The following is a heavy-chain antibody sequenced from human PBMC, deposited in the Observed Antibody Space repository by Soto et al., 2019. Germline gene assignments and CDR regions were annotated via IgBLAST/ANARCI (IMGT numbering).Heavy chain of an antibody. D-gene: IGHD4-17*01. V-gene: IGHV3-30*18. J-gene: IGHJ6*03. CDR1: GFTFSSYG. CDR3: AKVRVDGDSYYYYYMDV. Sequence: PGGSLRLSCAASGFTFSSYGMHWVRQAPGKGLEWVAVISYDGSNKYYADSVKGRFTTSRDNSKNTLYLQMNSLRAEDTAVYYCAKVRVDGDSYYYYYMDVWGKGTTVTVSS. CDR2: ISYDGSNK.